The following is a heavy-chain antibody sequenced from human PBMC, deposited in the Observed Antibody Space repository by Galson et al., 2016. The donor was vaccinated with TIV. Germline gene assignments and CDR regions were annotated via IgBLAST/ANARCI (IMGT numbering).Heavy chain of an antibody. J-gene: IGHJ4*02. CDR2: IYSSDTT. V-gene: IGHV3-53*01. Sequence: SLRLSCAASGFAVSHKHMIWVRQTPGKGLEWVSLIYSSDTTSYADSVRGRFTISRGNSRNTLFLEMNSLRVEDTAIYYCAREGRGAAYPNNFDHWGQGTLVTVSS. CDR3: AREGRGAAYPNNFDH. D-gene: IGHD1-26*01. CDR1: GFAVSHKH.